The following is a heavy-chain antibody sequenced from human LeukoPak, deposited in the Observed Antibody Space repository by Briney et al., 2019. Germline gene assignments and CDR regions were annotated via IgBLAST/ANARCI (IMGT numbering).Heavy chain of an antibody. CDR2: IYYSGST. CDR3: ARLLRVAATNYYYGMDV. CDR1: GGSISSSSYY. D-gene: IGHD5-24*01. J-gene: IGHJ6*02. Sequence: SETLSLTCTVSGGSISSSSYYWGWIRQPPGKGLEWIGSIYYSGSTYYNPSLKSRVTISVDTSKNQFSLKLSSVTAADTAVYYCARLLRVAATNYYYGMDVWGQGTTVTVSS. V-gene: IGHV4-39*01.